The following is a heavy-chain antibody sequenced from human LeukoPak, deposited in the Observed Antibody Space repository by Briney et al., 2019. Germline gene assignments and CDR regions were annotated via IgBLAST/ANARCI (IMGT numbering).Heavy chain of an antibody. J-gene: IGHJ2*01. CDR3: ANHFRYFDL. Sequence: GGSLRLSGAASGFTFSNYGMHWVRQAPGKGLEWVAFIRYDGSNKYYADSVKGRLTISRENSKNTLYLQMNSLRVEDTAVYYCANHFRYFDLWGRGTLVTVSS. CDR2: IRYDGSNK. CDR1: GFTFSNYG. V-gene: IGHV3-30*02.